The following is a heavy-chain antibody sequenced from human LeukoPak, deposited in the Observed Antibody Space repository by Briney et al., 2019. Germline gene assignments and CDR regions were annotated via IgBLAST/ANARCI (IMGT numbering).Heavy chain of an antibody. CDR1: GFTFSSYS. J-gene: IGHJ5*02. Sequence: GGSLRLSCAASGFTFSSYSMNWVRQAPGKGLEWVSSISSSSSYIYYADSVKGRFTISRDNAKNSLYLQMNSLRAEDTAVYYCAKGAVGFVPGSWGQGTLVTVSS. CDR2: ISSSSSYI. V-gene: IGHV3-21*04. CDR3: AKGAVGFVPGS. D-gene: IGHD2-8*01.